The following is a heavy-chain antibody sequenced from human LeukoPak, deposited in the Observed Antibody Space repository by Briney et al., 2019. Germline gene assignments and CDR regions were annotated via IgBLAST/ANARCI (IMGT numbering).Heavy chain of an antibody. CDR2: IYSSGST. V-gene: IGHV4-4*08. J-gene: IGHJ4*02. D-gene: IGHD6-13*01. CDR3: ARDISSSPTYFDY. Sequence: SETLSLTCTVSAGSISGYYWGWIRQPPGEGLEWIGYIYSSGSTHYNSSLKSRVTMLVDTSKNQFSLRLSSVTAADTAVYYCARDISSSPTYFDYWGQGTLVTVSS. CDR1: AGSISGYY.